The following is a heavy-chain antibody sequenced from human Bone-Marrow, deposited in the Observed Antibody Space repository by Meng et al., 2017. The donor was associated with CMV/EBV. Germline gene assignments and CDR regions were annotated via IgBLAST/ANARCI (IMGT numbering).Heavy chain of an antibody. Sequence: ASVKVSCKASGYRFTTYDINWVRQAIGQGLEWMGWMNPNSGNTGYAQKFQGRVTMTRNTSISTAYMELSSLRSEDTAVYYCARELGWEFDDYWGQGTLVTVSS. CDR1: GYRFTTYD. J-gene: IGHJ4*02. D-gene: IGHD3-10*01. V-gene: IGHV1-8*01. CDR3: ARELGWEFDDY. CDR2: MNPNSGNT.